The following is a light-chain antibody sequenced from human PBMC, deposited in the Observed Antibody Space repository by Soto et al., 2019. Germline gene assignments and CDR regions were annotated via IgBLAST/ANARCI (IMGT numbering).Light chain of an antibody. CDR3: QHRSIWPVS. CDR2: GAS. V-gene: IGKV3D-20*02. CDR1: QTMRSSH. Sequence: EIVLTQSPGTLSLSPGERATLSCRASQTMRSSHLAWYQQKPGQAPRLLIYGASTRTFDVPDRFSGSGSGTNFTLTISRLQPEDFAVYYCQHRSIWPVSFGQGTRLEIK. J-gene: IGKJ5*01.